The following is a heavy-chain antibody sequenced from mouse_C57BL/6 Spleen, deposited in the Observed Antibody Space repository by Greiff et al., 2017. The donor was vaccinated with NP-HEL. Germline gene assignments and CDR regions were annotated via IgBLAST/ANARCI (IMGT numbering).Heavy chain of an antibody. J-gene: IGHJ1*03. Sequence: QVHVKQSGPGLVQPSQSLSITCTVSGFSLTSYGVHWVRQSPGKGLEWLGVIWSGGSTDYNAAFISRLSISKDDSKSQVFFKMNSLQADDTAIYYCATSYYGSRWYFDVWGTGTTVTVSS. D-gene: IGHD1-1*01. CDR1: GFSLTSYG. V-gene: IGHV2-2*01. CDR3: ATSYYGSRWYFDV. CDR2: IWSGGST.